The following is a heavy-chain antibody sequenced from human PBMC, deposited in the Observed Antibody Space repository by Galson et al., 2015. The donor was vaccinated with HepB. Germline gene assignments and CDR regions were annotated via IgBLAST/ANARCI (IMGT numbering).Heavy chain of an antibody. D-gene: IGHD3-22*01. V-gene: IGHV3-21*01. J-gene: IGHJ2*01. CDR3: ARDSSGYYGGFGWYFDL. CDR1: GFTFSSYS. CDR2: ISSSSSYI. Sequence: SLRLSCAASGFTFSSYSMNWVRQAPGKGLEWVSSISSSSSYIYYADSVKGRFTISRDNAKNSLYLQMNSLRAEDTAVYYCARDSSGYYGGFGWYFDLWGRGTLVTVSS.